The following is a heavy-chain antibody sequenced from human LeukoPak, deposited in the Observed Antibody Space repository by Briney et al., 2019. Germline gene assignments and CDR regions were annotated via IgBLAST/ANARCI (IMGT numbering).Heavy chain of an antibody. CDR3: ARESVSRDGYTLNWFDP. V-gene: IGHV1-18*01. CDR2: ISTYNGNT. Sequence: ASVKVSCKAPGYTFTSYGITWLRQAPGQGLEWMGWISTYNGNTNYARGLRGRVTMTTDTSTSTAYMELTSLRSDDTAMYFCARESVSRDGYTLNWFDPWGQGTLVTVSS. CDR1: GYTFTSYG. J-gene: IGHJ5*02. D-gene: IGHD5-24*01.